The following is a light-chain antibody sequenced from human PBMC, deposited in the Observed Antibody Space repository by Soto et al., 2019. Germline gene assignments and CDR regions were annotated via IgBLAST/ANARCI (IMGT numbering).Light chain of an antibody. Sequence: EIVLTQSPVTLSLSPGERATLSFRASQSISNLLAWYQQKPGQAPRLLMYGASTRATGFPDRFSGSGSGTEFTLTISSLHSEDFAVYYCQQYYDWPITFGQGTRLEIK. CDR1: QSISNL. J-gene: IGKJ5*01. V-gene: IGKV3-15*01. CDR3: QQYYDWPIT. CDR2: GAS.